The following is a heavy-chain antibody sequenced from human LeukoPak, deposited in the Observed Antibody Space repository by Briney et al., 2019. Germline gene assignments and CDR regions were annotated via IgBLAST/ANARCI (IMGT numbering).Heavy chain of an antibody. CDR1: GFTFSSYS. CDR2: ISSSSSYI. CDR3: ARDRTSYCSGGSCYSGWFDP. Sequence: PGRSLRLSCAASGFTFSSYSMNWVRQAPGKGLEWVSSISSSSSYIYYADSVKGRFTISRDNAKNSLYLQMNSLRAEDTAVYYCARDRTSYCSGGSCYSGWFDPWGQGTLVTVSS. J-gene: IGHJ5*02. V-gene: IGHV3-21*01. D-gene: IGHD2-15*01.